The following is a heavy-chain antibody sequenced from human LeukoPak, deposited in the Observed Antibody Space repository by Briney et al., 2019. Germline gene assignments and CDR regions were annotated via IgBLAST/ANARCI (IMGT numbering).Heavy chain of an antibody. CDR1: GFTFSSYG. V-gene: IGHV4-4*02. J-gene: IGHJ4*02. Sequence: GSLRLSCAASGFTFSSYGMHWVRQPPGKGLEWIGEIYHSGSTNYNPSLKSRVTISVDKSKNQFSLKLSSVTAADTAVYYCAREVIAAADSFFDYWGREPWSPSPQ. CDR2: IYHSGST. D-gene: IGHD6-13*01. CDR3: AREVIAAADSFFDY.